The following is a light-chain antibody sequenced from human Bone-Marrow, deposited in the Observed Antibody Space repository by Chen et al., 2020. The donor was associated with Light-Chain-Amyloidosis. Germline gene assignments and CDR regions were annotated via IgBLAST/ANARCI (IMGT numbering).Light chain of an antibody. CDR1: QSLMQNNGYNF. J-gene: IGKJ2*01. V-gene: IGKV2-28*01. CDR2: LDS. Sequence: IVMTQSPLSLAATPGASSSISCTSNQSLMQNNGYNFLDWYQKKPGQSTQLLIYLDSDRASGVPDRFSGSRSGKDYTLKITSVEADDVGVYFCMQTLQPRRTFGQGTKLEI. CDR3: MQTLQPRRT.